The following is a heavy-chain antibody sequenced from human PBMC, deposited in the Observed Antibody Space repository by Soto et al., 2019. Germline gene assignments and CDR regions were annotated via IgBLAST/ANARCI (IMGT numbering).Heavy chain of an antibody. CDR1: GGTFSSYA. CDR2: IIPIFGTA. CDR3: ARASRNFIAAPEGDAFAI. V-gene: IGHV1-69*13. J-gene: IGHJ3*02. Sequence: GASVKVSCKASGGTFSSYAISWVRQAPGQGLEWMGGIIPIFGTANYAQKFQGRVTITADESTSTAYMELSSLRSEDTAVYYCARASRNFIAAPEGDAFAIWGQGTMVTVTS. D-gene: IGHD6-13*01.